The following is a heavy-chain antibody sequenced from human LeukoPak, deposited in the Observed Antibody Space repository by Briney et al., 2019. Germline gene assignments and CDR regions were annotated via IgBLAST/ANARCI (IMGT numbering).Heavy chain of an antibody. CDR3: ATIPGYSSSWLII. J-gene: IGHJ4*02. V-gene: IGHV4-39*01. D-gene: IGHD6-13*01. Sequence: SETLSLTCTVSGGSISSSSYYWGWIRQPPGKGLEWIGSIYYSGSTYYNPSLKSRVTISVDTSKNQFSLKLSSVTAADTAVYYCATIPGYSSSWLIIWGQGTLVTASS. CDR2: IYYSGST. CDR1: GGSISSSSYY.